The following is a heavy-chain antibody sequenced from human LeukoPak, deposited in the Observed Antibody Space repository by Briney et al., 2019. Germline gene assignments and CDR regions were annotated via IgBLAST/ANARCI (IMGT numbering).Heavy chain of an antibody. V-gene: IGHV3-23*01. CDR2: ISGSGGST. Sequence: GGSLRLSCAASGFTFSSYAMSWVRQAPGKGLEWVSAISGSGGSTYYADSVKGRFTISRDNSKNTLVLQTNSLRAEDTAVYYCAKGRDGGSYLTTFDYWGQGTLVTVPS. D-gene: IGHD1-26*01. J-gene: IGHJ4*02. CDR1: GFTFSSYA. CDR3: AKGRDGGSYLTTFDY.